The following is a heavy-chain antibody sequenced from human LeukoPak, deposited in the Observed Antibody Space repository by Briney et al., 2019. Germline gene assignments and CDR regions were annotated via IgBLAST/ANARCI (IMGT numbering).Heavy chain of an antibody. CDR3: ARIGISSSSLGFNY. Sequence: PSETLSLTCTVSGGSISSSSYYWGWIRQPPGKGLEWIVSIYYSGSTYYNPSLKSRVTISVGTSKNQFSLKLSSVTAADTAVYYCARIGISSSSLGFNYWGQGTLVTVSS. CDR2: IYYSGST. J-gene: IGHJ4*02. V-gene: IGHV4-39*01. CDR1: GGSISSSSYY. D-gene: IGHD6-6*01.